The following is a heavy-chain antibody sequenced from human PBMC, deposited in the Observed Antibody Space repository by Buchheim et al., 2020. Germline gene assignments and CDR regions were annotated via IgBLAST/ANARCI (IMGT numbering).Heavy chain of an antibody. CDR1: GGSISSGGYY. D-gene: IGHD5-12*01. Sequence: QVQLQESGPGLVKPSQTLSLTCTVSGGSISSGGYYWSWIRQHPGKGLEWIGYIYYSGSTYYNPSLKSRVTISVDTSKNQFSLNLRSVPAADTAVHCCARRGYDPSNYYYGMDFWGQGTT. J-gene: IGHJ6*02. CDR3: ARRGYDPSNYYYGMDF. CDR2: IYYSGST. V-gene: IGHV4-31*03.